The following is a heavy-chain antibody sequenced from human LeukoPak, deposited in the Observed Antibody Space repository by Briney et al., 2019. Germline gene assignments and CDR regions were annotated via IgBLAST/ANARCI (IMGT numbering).Heavy chain of an antibody. Sequence: GGSLRLSCAASGFTFSNAWMSWVRQAPGKGLEWVSFISGSSNYIYYANSVKGRFTISRDNAKNSLYLHMNSLKAEDTAVYYCATDGAGKYGAFDYWGQGTLVTVSS. CDR3: ATDGAGKYGAFDY. J-gene: IGHJ4*02. CDR1: GFTFSNAW. V-gene: IGHV3-21*01. D-gene: IGHD4/OR15-4a*01. CDR2: ISGSSNYI.